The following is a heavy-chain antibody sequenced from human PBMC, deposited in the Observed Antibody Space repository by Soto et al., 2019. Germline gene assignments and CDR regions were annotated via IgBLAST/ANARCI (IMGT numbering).Heavy chain of an antibody. Sequence: EVQLLESGGGLEQPGGSLRLSCAASGFTFTSYAMSWVRQAPGKGLEWVSGISGSGGSSNYADSVKGRCTISRVNSKNTLYLQLNSLRAEDAAVYYCAKDLCSASGTYPYCLDYWGQGTLVTVSS. CDR3: AKDLCSASGTYPYCLDY. D-gene: IGHD3-10*01. V-gene: IGHV3-23*01. CDR1: GFTFTSYA. J-gene: IGHJ4*02. CDR2: ISGSGGSS.